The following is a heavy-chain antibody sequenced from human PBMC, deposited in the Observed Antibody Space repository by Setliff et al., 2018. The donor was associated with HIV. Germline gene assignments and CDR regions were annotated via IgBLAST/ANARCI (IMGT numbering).Heavy chain of an antibody. CDR1: GFTFSSYA. Sequence: HPGGSLRLSCAASGFTFSSYAMSWVRQAPGKGLEWVSVISGSDYSTHYADSVKGRFTISRDDSKNALFLQMSSLRTEDTALYLCVKDSLGWDSRGTVDSWGQGTLVTVSS. D-gene: IGHD1-26*01. J-gene: IGHJ4*02. CDR3: VKDSLGWDSRGTVDS. V-gene: IGHV3-23*01. CDR2: ISGSDYST.